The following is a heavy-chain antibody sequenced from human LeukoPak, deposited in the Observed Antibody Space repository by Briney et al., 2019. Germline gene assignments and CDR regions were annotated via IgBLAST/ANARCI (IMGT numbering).Heavy chain of an antibody. J-gene: IGHJ3*02. CDR1: GGSISNYY. CDR3: ARVAYCGGDCYWDAFDI. V-gene: IGHV4-59*01. CDR2: IYYSGST. Sequence: PSETLSLTCTVSGGSISNYYWSWIRQPPGKGLEWIGYIYYSGSTNYNPSLKSRVTISVDTSKNQFSQKLSSVTAADTAVYYCARVAYCGGDCYWDAFDIWGQGTMVTVSS. D-gene: IGHD2-21*02.